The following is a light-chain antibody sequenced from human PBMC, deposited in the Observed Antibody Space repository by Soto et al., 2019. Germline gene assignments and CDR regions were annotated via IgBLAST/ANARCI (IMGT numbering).Light chain of an antibody. Sequence: QSALTQPASVSGSPGQSITISCTGTSSDVGGYNYVSWYQQHPGKAPKLIIYEVSNRPSGVFNRFSGSKSGDTASLTISGLHAEDEADYYCSSYTSSSTLYVFGTGTKLTVL. J-gene: IGLJ1*01. CDR1: SSDVGGYNY. V-gene: IGLV2-14*01. CDR2: EVS. CDR3: SSYTSSSTLYV.